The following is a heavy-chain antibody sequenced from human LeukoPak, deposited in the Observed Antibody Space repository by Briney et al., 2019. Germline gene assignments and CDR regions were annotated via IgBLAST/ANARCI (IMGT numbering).Heavy chain of an antibody. CDR1: GFTFSSYW. V-gene: IGHV3-7*01. J-gene: IGHJ4*02. CDR2: IKQDGSEK. CDR3: ARIRSVRGVIMGIFDY. Sequence: RPGGSLRLSCAASGFTFSSYWMSWVRQAPGKGLEWVANIKQDGSEKYYVDSVKGRFTISRDNAKNSLCLQMNSLRAEDTAVYYCARIRSVRGVIMGIFDYWGRGTLVTVSS. D-gene: IGHD3-10*01.